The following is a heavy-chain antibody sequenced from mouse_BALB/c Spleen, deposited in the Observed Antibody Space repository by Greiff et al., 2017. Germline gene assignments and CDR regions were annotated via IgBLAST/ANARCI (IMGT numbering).Heavy chain of an antibody. Sequence: EVKLMESGGGLVKPGGSLKLSCAASGFTFSSYAMSWVRQTPEKRLEWVATISSGGSYTYYPDSVKGRFTISRDNAKNTLYLQMSSLRSEDTAMYYCARHDYDYGYFDYWGQGTTLTVSS. V-gene: IGHV5-9-3*01. D-gene: IGHD2-4*01. CDR1: GFTFSSYA. CDR2: ISSGGSYT. CDR3: ARHDYDYGYFDY. J-gene: IGHJ2*01.